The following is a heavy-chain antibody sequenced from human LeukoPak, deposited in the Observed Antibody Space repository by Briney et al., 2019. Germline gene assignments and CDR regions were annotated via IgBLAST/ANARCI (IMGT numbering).Heavy chain of an antibody. J-gene: IGHJ4*02. CDR2: ISGSSSYI. V-gene: IGHV3-21*01. Sequence: PGGSLRLSCAASGFTFSSYNMNWVRQAPGKGLEWVSSISGSSSYIYYADSVKGRFTISRDNAKNSLYLQMNSLRAEDTAVYYCARGDIAARPAGKYFDYWGQGTLVTVSS. CDR1: GFTFSSYN. D-gene: IGHD6-6*01. CDR3: ARGDIAARPAGKYFDY.